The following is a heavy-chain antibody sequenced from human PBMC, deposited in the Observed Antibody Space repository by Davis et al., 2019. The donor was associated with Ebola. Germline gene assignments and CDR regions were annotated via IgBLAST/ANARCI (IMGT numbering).Heavy chain of an antibody. CDR1: GFTFTCYS. V-gene: IGHV3-21*01. CDR2: ITSRSSYL. Sequence: GESLKISCAASGFTFTCYSMNWVRQAPGKGLEWVSFITSRSSYLYYADSVKGRFTISRDNAKNSLYLQMSSLRAEDTAVYYCARGLQTRWRVGWGMDVWGQGTTVTVSS. D-gene: IGHD3-16*01. CDR3: ARGLQTRWRVGWGMDV. J-gene: IGHJ6*02.